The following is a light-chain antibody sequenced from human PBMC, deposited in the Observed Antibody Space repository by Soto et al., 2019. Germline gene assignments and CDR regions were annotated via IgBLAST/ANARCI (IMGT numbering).Light chain of an antibody. CDR3: QQYNRYSRT. CDR1: QSISSW. J-gene: IGKJ1*01. V-gene: IGKV1-5*03. CDR2: KAS. Sequence: DIQMTQSPSTLSASVGDRVTITCRASQSISSWVAWYQQKPGKAPKLLIYKASSLGSGVPSRFSGSGSGTEFTLTISSLQPDDFATYYCQQYNRYSRTFGQGTKVDIK.